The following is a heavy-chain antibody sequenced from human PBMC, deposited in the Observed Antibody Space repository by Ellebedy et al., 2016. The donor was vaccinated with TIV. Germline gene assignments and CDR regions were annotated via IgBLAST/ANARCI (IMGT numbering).Heavy chain of an antibody. Sequence: GESLKISCVASGFTLSGYWMHWVRQVPGKGLVWLSRINTDGSSTSYADSVEGRFTISRDNAKKTVYLDMNSLRAEDAGLYYCARESVRYFDWDYWGQGTLVTVYS. J-gene: IGHJ4*02. CDR1: GFTLSGYW. CDR2: INTDGSST. D-gene: IGHD3-9*01. CDR3: ARESVRYFDWDY. V-gene: IGHV3-74*01.